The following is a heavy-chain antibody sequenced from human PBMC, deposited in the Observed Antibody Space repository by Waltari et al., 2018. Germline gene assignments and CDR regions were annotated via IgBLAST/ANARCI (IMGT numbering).Heavy chain of an antibody. CDR2: INHSGST. D-gene: IGHD6-13*01. CDR1: GGSFSGYY. Sequence: QVQLQQWGAGLLKPSETLSLTCAVYGGSFSGYYWSWIRQPPGKGLEWIGEINHSGSTNYNPSLKSRVTISVDTSKNQFSLKLSSVTAADTAVYYCVRTGQQLVRPKLKKYYFDYWGQGTLVTVSS. J-gene: IGHJ4*02. V-gene: IGHV4-34*01. CDR3: VRTGQQLVRPKLKKYYFDY.